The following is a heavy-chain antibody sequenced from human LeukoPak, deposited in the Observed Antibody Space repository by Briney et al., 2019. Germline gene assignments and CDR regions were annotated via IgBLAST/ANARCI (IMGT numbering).Heavy chain of an antibody. J-gene: IGHJ4*02. CDR3: AKVPHLDYDYVWGSYRVDY. CDR1: GFTFSSYG. D-gene: IGHD3-16*02. V-gene: IGHV3-30*18. CDR2: ISYDGSNK. Sequence: QPGGSLRLSCAASGFTFSSYGMHWVRQAPGKGLEWVAVISYDGSNKYYADSVKGRFTISRDNSKSTLYLQMNSLRAEDTAVYYCAKVPHLDYDYVWGSYRVDYWGQGTLVTVSS.